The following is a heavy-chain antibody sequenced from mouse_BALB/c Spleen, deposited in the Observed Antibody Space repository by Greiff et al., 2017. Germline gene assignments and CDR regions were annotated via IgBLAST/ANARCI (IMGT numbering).Heavy chain of an antibody. CDR1: GFTFSSYA. J-gene: IGHJ1*01. CDR3: ARSYGFDV. Sequence: EVKVVESGGGLVKPGGSLKLSCAASGFTFSSYAMSWVRQTPEKRLEWVASISSGGSTYYPDSVKGRFTISRDNARNILYLQMSSLRSEDTAMYYCARSYGFDVWGAGTTVTVSS. D-gene: IGHD1-1*01. CDR2: ISSGGST. V-gene: IGHV5-6-5*01.